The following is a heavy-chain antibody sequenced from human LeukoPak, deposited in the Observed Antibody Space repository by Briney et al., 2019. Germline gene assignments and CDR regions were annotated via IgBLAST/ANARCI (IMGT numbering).Heavy chain of an antibody. CDR1: GFTFSSYW. CDR2: IKQDGSEK. Sequence: GGSLRLSCAASGFTFSSYWMSWVRQAPGKGLEWVANIKQDGSEKYYVDSVKGRFTISRDNAKNTVYLQMNSLRAEDTAVYYCARVALGSYNWFDPWGQGTLVTVSS. D-gene: IGHD3-10*01. CDR3: ARVALGSYNWFDP. J-gene: IGHJ5*02. V-gene: IGHV3-7*01.